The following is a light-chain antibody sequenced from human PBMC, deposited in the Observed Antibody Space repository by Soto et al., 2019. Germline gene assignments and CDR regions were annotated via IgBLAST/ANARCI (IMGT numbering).Light chain of an antibody. CDR3: QQYGDWPLT. CDR2: ATS. J-gene: IGKJ4*01. Sequence: EIVVTQSPATLSVSPGERATLSCRASQSVGNNFAWYQQKPGQAPRLLIFATSTRATGVPARFSGSGSGTDFTLTISSLQSEDFAGYYCQQYGDWPLTFGGGAKVEIE. CDR1: QSVGNN. V-gene: IGKV3-15*01.